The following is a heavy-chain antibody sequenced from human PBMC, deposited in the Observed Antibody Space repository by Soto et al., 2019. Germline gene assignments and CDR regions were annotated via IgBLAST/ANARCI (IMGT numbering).Heavy chain of an antibody. CDR3: ARVIGYGDYLCFDY. CDR1: GFTFSSYS. J-gene: IGHJ4*02. CDR2: ISTSSSTI. D-gene: IGHD4-17*01. Sequence: EVQLVESGGGLVQPGGSLRLSCAASGFTFSSYSINWVRQAPGKGLEWVSYISTSSSTIYYADSVKGRFTISRDNAKTALVLQMSSLRAEDRAVYYCARVIGYGDYLCFDYWGQGSLVTVSS. V-gene: IGHV3-48*01.